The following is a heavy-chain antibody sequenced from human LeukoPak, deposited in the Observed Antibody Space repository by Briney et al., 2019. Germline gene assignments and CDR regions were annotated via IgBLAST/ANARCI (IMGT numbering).Heavy chain of an antibody. CDR2: ISSSSSYI. CDR3: ARTKYYYDSSGYYPDAFDI. CDR1: GFTFSSYS. D-gene: IGHD3-22*01. V-gene: IGHV3-21*01. J-gene: IGHJ3*02. Sequence: PGGSLRLSCAASGFTFSSYSMNWVRQAPGKGLEWVSSISSSSSYIYYADSVKGRFTIPRDNAKNSLYLQMDSLRAEDTAVYYCARTKYYYDSSGYYPDAFDIWGQATMVTDSS.